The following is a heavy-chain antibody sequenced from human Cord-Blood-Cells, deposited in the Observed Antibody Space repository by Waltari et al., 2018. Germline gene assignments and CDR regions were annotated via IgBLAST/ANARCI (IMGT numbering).Heavy chain of an antibody. V-gene: IGHV4-39*01. CDR2: IYYSGST. CDR3: ARPEGGSAGCFDL. CDR1: GGSISISSSY. D-gene: IGHD3-16*01. Sequence: QLQLQESGPGLVKPSETLSLTCTVSGGSISISSSYWGWIRQPPGKGLEWIGSIYYSGSTYYNPSLKSRVTISVDTSKNQFSLKLSSVTAADTAVYYCARPEGGSAGCFDLWGRGTLVTVSS. J-gene: IGHJ2*01.